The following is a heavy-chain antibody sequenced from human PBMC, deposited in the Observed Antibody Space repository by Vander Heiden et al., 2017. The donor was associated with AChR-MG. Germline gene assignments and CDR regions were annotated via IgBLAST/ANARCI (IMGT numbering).Heavy chain of an antibody. CDR3: ARDVGRVRGVIRKSYYYYGMDV. CDR1: GGSISSYY. CDR2: IYYSGST. D-gene: IGHD3-10*01. J-gene: IGHJ6*02. Sequence: QVQLQESGPGLVKPSETLSLTCTVSGGSISSYYWSWIRQPPGKGLEWIGYIYYSGSTNYNPSLKSRVTISVDTSKNQFSLKLSSVTAADTAVYYCARDVGRVRGVIRKSYYYYGMDVWGQGTTVTVSS. V-gene: IGHV4-59*01.